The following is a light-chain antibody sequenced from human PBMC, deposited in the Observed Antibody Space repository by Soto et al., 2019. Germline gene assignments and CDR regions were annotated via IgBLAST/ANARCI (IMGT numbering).Light chain of an antibody. CDR2: GAS. CDR1: QSVSSSY. J-gene: IGKJ5*01. V-gene: IGKV3-20*01. CDR3: QQYGSSPIT. Sequence: EIVLTQSPATLSLSPGERATLXXRASQSVSSSYLAWYQQKPGQAPRLXIYGASSRATGIPDRFSGSGSGTDFTLTISRLEPEDFAVYYCQQYGSSPITFGQGTRLEIK.